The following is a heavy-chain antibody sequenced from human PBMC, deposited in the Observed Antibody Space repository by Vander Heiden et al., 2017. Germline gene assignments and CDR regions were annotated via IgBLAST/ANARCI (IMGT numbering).Heavy chain of an antibody. CDR1: GFTFSDYW. CDR3: ARNRGSNSFDY. J-gene: IGHJ4*02. D-gene: IGHD2-2*01. CDR2: IKQDGSEK. Sequence: EVQLVESGGGLVQPGGSLRLSCAASGFTFSDYWMTWVRQSPGKGLEWVANIKQDGSEKHYVDSVKGRFTMSRDNAENSLYLQMNSLRAEDTAVYYCARNRGSNSFDYWGQGTLVTVSS. V-gene: IGHV3-7*01.